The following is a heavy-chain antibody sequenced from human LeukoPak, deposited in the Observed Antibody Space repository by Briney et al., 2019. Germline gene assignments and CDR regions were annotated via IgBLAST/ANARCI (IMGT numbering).Heavy chain of an antibody. D-gene: IGHD3-3*01. V-gene: IGHV4-59*01. CDR1: GGSISGYY. J-gene: IGHJ2*01. CDR3: AREGYDFWSGYRYWYFDL. Sequence: SETLSLTCTVSGGSISGYYWSWIRQPPGKGLEWIGYIYYSGSTNYNPSLKSRVTISVDMSKNQFSLKLSSVTAADTAVYYCAREGYDFWSGYRYWYFDLWGRGTLVTVSS. CDR2: IYYSGST.